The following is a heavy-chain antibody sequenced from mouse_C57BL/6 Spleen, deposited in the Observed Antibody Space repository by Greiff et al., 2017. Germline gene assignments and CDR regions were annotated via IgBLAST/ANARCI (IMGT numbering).Heavy chain of an antibody. CDR3: ARGGTRQGYFDV. CDR2: IYPGDGDT. V-gene: IGHV1-80*01. CDR1: GYAFSSYW. J-gene: IGHJ1*03. Sequence: VKLVESGAELVKPGASVKISCKASGYAFSSYWMNWVKQRPGKGLEWIGQIYPGDGDTNYNGKFKGKATLTADKSSSTACMQLSSLTSEDSAVYVCARGGTRQGYFDVWGTGTTVTVSS.